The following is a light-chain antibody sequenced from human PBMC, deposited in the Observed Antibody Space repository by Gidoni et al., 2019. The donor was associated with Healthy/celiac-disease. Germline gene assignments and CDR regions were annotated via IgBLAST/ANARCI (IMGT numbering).Light chain of an antibody. J-gene: IGKJ4*01. CDR1: QSVSSF. V-gene: IGKV3-11*01. CDR3: QQRSNWPLT. Sequence: IVLTQSSATLSLSPGERATLSCRASQSVSSFLAWYQQKPGQAPRLLIYDASSRATGIPARFSGSGSGTDFTLTISSLEPEDFAVYYCQQRSNWPLTFGGGTKVEIK. CDR2: DAS.